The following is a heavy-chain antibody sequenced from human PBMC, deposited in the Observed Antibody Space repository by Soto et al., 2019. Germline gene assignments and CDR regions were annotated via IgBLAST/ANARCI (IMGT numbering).Heavy chain of an antibody. CDR1: GFTFSSYA. Sequence: EVQLLESGGGLVQPAGSLRLSCAASGFTFSSYAMTWVRQAPGKGLEWVSGISGSGGSTHYADSVKGRLTISRDNSKNTLYLQMNSLRVEDTAVYYCAKAAGPSYFDLWGRGTLLTVSS. V-gene: IGHV3-23*01. J-gene: IGHJ2*01. CDR2: ISGSGGST. CDR3: AKAAGPSYFDL.